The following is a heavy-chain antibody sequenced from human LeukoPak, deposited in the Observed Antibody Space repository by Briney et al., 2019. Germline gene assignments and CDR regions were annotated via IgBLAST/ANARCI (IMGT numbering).Heavy chain of an antibody. V-gene: IGHV4-59*01. D-gene: IGHD3-3*01. CDR2: IYYSGST. Sequence: SETLSLTCTVSGGSISSYYWSWIRQPPGKGLEWIGYIYYSGSTNYNPSLKSRVTISVDTSKNRFSLKLSSVTAADTAVYYCARSYDFWSGYYYAYWGQGTLVTVSS. J-gene: IGHJ4*02. CDR3: ARSYDFWSGYYYAY. CDR1: GGSISSYY.